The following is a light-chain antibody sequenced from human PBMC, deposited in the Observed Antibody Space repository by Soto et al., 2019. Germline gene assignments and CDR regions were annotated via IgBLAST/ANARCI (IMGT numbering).Light chain of an antibody. CDR3: CSYAGSYTPLYV. V-gene: IGLV2-11*01. CDR1: SSDVGGYNY. CDR2: DVS. J-gene: IGLJ1*01. Sequence: QSALTQPRSVSGSPGQSVTISCTGTSSDVGGYNYVSWYQQHPGKAPKLMIYDVSKRPSGVPDRFSGSKSGNTASLPISGLHAEDEADYYCCSYAGSYTPLYVFGTGTKVTVL.